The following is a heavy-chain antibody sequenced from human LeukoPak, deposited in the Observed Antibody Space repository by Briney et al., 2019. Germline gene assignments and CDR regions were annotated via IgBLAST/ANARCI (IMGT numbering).Heavy chain of an antibody. CDR3: AKWTSGSGRGSHFDY. Sequence: GRSLRLSCAPSGFTFSSYAMSWVRQAPGKGLEWVSTISDSGTFTSYADSLKGPFTISRDNSKNTLYLQMNSLRARHTAVYYCAKWTSGSGRGSHFDYWGQGTLVTVSS. J-gene: IGHJ4*01. CDR2: ISDSGTFT. V-gene: IGHV3-23*01. D-gene: IGHD3-10*01. CDR1: GFTFSSYA.